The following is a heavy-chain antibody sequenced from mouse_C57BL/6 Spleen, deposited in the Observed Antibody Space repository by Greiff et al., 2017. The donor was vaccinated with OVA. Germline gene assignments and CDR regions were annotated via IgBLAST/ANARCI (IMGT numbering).Heavy chain of an antibody. CDR1: GFTFSDAW. J-gene: IGHJ2*01. V-gene: IGHV6-6*01. CDR2: IRNKANNHAT. Sequence: EVNVVESGGGLVQPGGSMKLSCAASGFTFSDAWMDWVRQSPEKGLEWVAEIRNKANNHATYYAESVKGRFTISRDDSKSSVYLQMNSLRAEDTGIYYCTRGLRSYFDYWGQGTTLTVSS. CDR3: TRGLRSYFDY.